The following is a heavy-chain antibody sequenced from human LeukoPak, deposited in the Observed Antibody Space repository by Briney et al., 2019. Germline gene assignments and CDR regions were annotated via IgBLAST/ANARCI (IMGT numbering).Heavy chain of an antibody. D-gene: IGHD5/OR15-5a*01. CDR1: GFTVSSDY. J-gene: IGHJ6*02. CDR3: ARSVGKAGHYYYYGMDV. Sequence: GGSLRLSCAASGFTVSSDYMSWVRQAPGKGLEWVSVIYGGGSTYYADSVKGRFTISRDNSKNTLYLQMNSLRAEDTAVYYCARSVGKAGHYYYYGMDVWGQGTTVTVSS. V-gene: IGHV3-53*01. CDR2: IYGGGST.